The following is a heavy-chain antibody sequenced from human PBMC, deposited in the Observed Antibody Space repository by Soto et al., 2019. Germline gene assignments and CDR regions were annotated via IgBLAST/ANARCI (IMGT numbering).Heavy chain of an antibody. Sequence: QVQLVQSGPEVKKPGASVKVSCKASGYTFTSYGITWVRQAPGQGLEWMGWITAHNGNTKYEQKLQGRVTMTTDTSTRTAYLELRSLRSDDTAVYYCATSDKEVNPYSFDYCGQGTLVTVSS. CDR1: GYTFTSYG. D-gene: IGHD3-9*01. CDR3: ATSDKEVNPYSFDY. J-gene: IGHJ4*02. V-gene: IGHV1-18*01. CDR2: ITAHNGNT.